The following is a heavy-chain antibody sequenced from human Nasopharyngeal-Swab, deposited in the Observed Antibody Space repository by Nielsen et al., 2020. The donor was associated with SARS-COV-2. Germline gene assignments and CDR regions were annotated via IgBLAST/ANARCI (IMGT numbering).Heavy chain of an antibody. D-gene: IGHD5-12*01. J-gene: IGHJ4*02. CDR1: GFTFSSYS. CDR3: ATSIVATSPDY. Sequence: GESLKISCAASGFTFSSYSMNWVRQAPGKGLEWVSSISSSSSYIYYADSVKGRFTISRDNAKNSLYLQMNSLRAEDTAVYYCATSIVATSPDYWGQGTPVTVSS. CDR2: ISSSSSYI. V-gene: IGHV3-21*01.